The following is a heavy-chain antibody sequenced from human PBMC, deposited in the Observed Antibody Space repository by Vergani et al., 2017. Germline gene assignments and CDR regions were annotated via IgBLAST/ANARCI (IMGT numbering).Heavy chain of an antibody. CDR2: INPNSGGT. V-gene: IGHV1-2*02. Sequence: QVQLVQSGAEVKQPGALVKVSCKASGYTFTGYFMHWVRQAPGQGLEWMGWINPNSGGTNYAQKFQGRVTMTRDKSISSAYMELSRLRSDDTAVYYCARDEGATFYHNDYWGQGTLVTVSS. D-gene: IGHD1-26*01. CDR3: ARDEGATFYHNDY. CDR1: GYTFTGYF. J-gene: IGHJ4*02.